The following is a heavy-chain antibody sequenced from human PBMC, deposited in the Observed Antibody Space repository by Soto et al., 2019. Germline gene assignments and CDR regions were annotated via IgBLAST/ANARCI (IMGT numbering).Heavy chain of an antibody. CDR1: GYTFTNQG. D-gene: IGHD2-8*02. J-gene: IGHJ5*02. CDR2: IYPGDSDT. Sequence: PWEPKQNSYIGSGYTFTNQGGGWVRQMPGKGLAWMGIIYPGDSDTRYSPSFQGQVTISADKSIRTAYLQWNSLKASDTAMYYCVRVGLVGSNSLTNPWFDPSGPGTLVTVSS. CDR3: VRVGLVGSNSLTNPWFDP. V-gene: IGHV5-51*01.